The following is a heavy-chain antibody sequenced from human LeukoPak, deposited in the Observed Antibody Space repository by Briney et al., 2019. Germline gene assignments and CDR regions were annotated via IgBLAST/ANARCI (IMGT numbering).Heavy chain of an antibody. V-gene: IGHV4-34*01. Sequence: SETLSLTCAVYGGSFSGYYWSWIRQPPGKGLEWIGEINHSGSTNYNPSLKSRVTISVDTSKNQFSLKLSSVTPADTAVYYCARSHYDDSSYYWISNNYYYYYYMDVWGKGTTVTVSS. CDR1: GGSFSGYY. CDR3: ARSHYDDSSYYWISNNYYYYYYMDV. J-gene: IGHJ6*03. D-gene: IGHD3-22*01. CDR2: INHSGST.